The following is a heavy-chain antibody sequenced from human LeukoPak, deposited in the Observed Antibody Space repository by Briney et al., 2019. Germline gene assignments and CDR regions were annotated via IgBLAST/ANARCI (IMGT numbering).Heavy chain of an antibody. Sequence: ASVKVSCKASGYTFTGYYMHWVRQAPGQGLEWMGWINPNSGGTNYAQKFQGRVTMTRDTSISTAYMELGRLRSDDTAVYYCARGRITMVRGVISPFDPWGQGTLVTVSS. CDR2: INPNSGGT. J-gene: IGHJ5*02. CDR3: ARGRITMVRGVISPFDP. V-gene: IGHV1-2*02. CDR1: GYTFTGYY. D-gene: IGHD3-10*01.